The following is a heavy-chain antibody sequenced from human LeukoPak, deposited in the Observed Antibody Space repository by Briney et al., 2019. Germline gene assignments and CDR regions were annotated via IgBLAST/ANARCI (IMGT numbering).Heavy chain of an antibody. CDR2: INHSGST. CDR3: ARGALWLGREYNWFDP. D-gene: IGHD3-10*01. V-gene: IGHV4-34*01. J-gene: IGHJ5*02. Sequence: SETLSLTCAVYGGSFSGYYWSWIRQPPGKGLEWIGEINHSGSTNYNPSLKSRVTISVDTSKNQFSLKLSSVTAADTAVYYCARGALWLGREYNWFDPWGQGTLVTVSS. CDR1: GGSFSGYY.